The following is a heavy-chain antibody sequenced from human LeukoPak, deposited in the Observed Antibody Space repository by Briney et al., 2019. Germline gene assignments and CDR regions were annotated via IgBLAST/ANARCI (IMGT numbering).Heavy chain of an antibody. CDR1: GGSFSGYY. CDR2: IYYSGST. V-gene: IGHV4-34*01. Sequence: SETLSLTCAVYGGSFSGYYWSWIRQPPGKGLEWIGSIYYSGSTYYNPSLKSRVTISVDTSKNQFSLKLSSVTAADTAVYYCARHNGYYYGSGSYYYYMDVWGKGTTVTVSS. D-gene: IGHD3-10*01. CDR3: ARHNGYYYGSGSYYYYMDV. J-gene: IGHJ6*03.